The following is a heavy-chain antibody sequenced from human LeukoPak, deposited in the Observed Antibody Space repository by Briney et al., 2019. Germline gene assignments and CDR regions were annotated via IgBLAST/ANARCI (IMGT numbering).Heavy chain of an antibody. Sequence: SETLSLTCTVSGGSVSSGSYYWSWIRQPPGKGLEWIGYIYYSGSTNYNPSLKSRVTISVDTSKNQFSLQLSSVTAADTAVYYCARQGAVTPRRTHYYAMDVWGPGTTVTVSS. CDR3: ARQGAVTPRRTHYYAMDV. V-gene: IGHV4-61*01. CDR2: IYYSGST. D-gene: IGHD4-17*01. CDR1: GGSVSSGSYY. J-gene: IGHJ6*02.